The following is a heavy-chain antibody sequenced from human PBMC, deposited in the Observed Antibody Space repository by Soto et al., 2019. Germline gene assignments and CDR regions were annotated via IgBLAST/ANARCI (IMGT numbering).Heavy chain of an antibody. CDR1: GGSISSSSYY. Sequence: QLQLQESGPGLVKPSETLSLTCTVSGGSISSSSYYWGWIRQPPGKGLEWIGSIYYSGSTYYNPYLKSRVTISVDTSKNQFSLKLSSVTAAATAVYYCGYYSGSGSYRKTWFDPWGQGTLVTVSS. CDR3: GYYSGSGSYRKTWFDP. D-gene: IGHD3-10*01. J-gene: IGHJ5*02. CDR2: IYYSGST. V-gene: IGHV4-39*01.